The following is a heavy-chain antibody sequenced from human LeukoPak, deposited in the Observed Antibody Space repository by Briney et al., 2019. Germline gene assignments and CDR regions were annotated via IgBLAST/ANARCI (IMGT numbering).Heavy chain of an antibody. CDR3: AKKTPGDWVPLDS. V-gene: IGHV3-30*02. Sequence: GSLRLSYAAYGFIFSSYGMQSVRQAPGKVMAGVAYISYDRNMKDYADSVMGRFTVSRDNSKNTLFLQMNSLRVEDTAVYYCAKKTPGDWVPLDSWGQGTVVTVSS. CDR1: GFIFSSYG. CDR2: ISYDRNMK. J-gene: IGHJ4*02. D-gene: IGHD3-9*01.